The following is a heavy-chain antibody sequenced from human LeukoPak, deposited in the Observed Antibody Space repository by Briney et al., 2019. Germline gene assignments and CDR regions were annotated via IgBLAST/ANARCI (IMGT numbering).Heavy chain of an antibody. CDR1: GGSISSYY. J-gene: IGHJ5*02. V-gene: IGHV4-59*01. D-gene: IGHD3-22*01. CDR3: ARDITCYYDSSGYYGWFDP. CDR2: IYYSGST. Sequence: SETRSPTCTVSGGSISSYYWSWIRQPPGKGLEWIGYIYYSGSTNYNPSLKSRVTISVDTSKNQFSLKLSSVTAADTAVYYCARDITCYYDSSGYYGWFDPWGQGTVVTVSS.